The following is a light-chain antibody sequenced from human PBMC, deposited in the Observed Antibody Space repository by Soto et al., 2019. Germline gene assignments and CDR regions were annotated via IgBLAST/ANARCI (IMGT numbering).Light chain of an antibody. CDR1: SSDFGGYNY. CDR2: EVS. V-gene: IGLV2-8*01. Sequence: QSVLTQPPSASGSFGQSVTISRTGTSSDFGGYNYVSWYQQHPGKAPKLMIYEVSERPSGVPDRFSGSKSGNTASLTVSGLQADDEADYYCSSYSGTNYHYVFGTGTRSPS. CDR3: SSYSGTNYHYV. J-gene: IGLJ1*01.